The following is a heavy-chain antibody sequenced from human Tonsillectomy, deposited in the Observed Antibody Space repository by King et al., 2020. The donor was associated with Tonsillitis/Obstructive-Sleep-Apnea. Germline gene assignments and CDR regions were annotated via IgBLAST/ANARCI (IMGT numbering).Heavy chain of an antibody. Sequence: VQLVESGGGVVQPGGSLRLSCAASGFTFRNFATHWVRQAPGKGLEWAASVWFDGTKYYYADSVRGRFTISRDSSKNTFFLQMSSLRLEDTAVYYCSRSPATDWYFDLWGRGTLVTVSS. CDR3: SRSPATDWYFDL. D-gene: IGHD6-25*01. J-gene: IGHJ2*01. CDR2: VWFDGTKY. V-gene: IGHV3-30*02. CDR1: GFTFRNFA.